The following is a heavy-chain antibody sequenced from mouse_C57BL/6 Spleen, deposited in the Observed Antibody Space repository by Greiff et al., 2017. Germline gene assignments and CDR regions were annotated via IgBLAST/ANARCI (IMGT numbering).Heavy chain of an antibody. Sequence: VQLQQPGAELVKPGASVKLSCKASGYTFTSYWMQWVKQRPGQGLEWIGEIDPSDSYTNYNQKFKGKATLTVDTSSSTAYMQLSSLPSDDSAVYYCARLRRSLYFDYWGQGTTLTVSS. J-gene: IGHJ2*01. V-gene: IGHV1-50*01. CDR3: ARLRRSLYFDY. CDR1: GYTFTSYW. D-gene: IGHD2-12*01. CDR2: IDPSDSYT.